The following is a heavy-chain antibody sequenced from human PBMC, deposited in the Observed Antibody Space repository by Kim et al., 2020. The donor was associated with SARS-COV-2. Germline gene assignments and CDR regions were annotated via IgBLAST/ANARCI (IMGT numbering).Heavy chain of an antibody. Sequence: GGSLRLSCAASGFTVSSNYMSWVRQAPGKGLEWVSVIYSGGSTYYADSVKGRFTISRDNSKNTLYLQMNSLRAEDTAVYYCARGSVSGSYFYYYYGMDVWGQWTTVTVSS. CDR1: GFTVSSNY. CDR2: IYSGGST. CDR3: ARGSVSGSYFYYYYGMDV. V-gene: IGHV3-66*01. D-gene: IGHD1-26*01. J-gene: IGHJ6*02.